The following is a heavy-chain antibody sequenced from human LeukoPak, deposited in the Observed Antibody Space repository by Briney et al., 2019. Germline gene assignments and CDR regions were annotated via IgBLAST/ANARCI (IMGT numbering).Heavy chain of an antibody. CDR3: ARRNDPYYFDY. Sequence: TSETLSLTCTVSGGSISSGDYYWSWIRQPPGKGLEWIVYIYYSGSSFDNPSLKSRLTISVDTSKNHFSLNLSSVTAADTAVYYCARRNDPYYFDYWGQGTLVTVSS. CDR1: GGSISSGDYY. J-gene: IGHJ4*02. V-gene: IGHV4-30-4*08. D-gene: IGHD3-16*01. CDR2: IYYSGSS.